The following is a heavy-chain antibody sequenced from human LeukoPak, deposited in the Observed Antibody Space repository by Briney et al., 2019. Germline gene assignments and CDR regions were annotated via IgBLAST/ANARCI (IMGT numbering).Heavy chain of an antibody. Sequence: SETLSLTCAVYGGSFSGYYWSWIRQPPGKGLEWIGEINHSGSTNYNTSLKSRVTISVDTSKNQFSLKLSSVTAADTAVYYCARGPGIAVAGYFDYWGQGTLVTVSS. V-gene: IGHV4-34*01. J-gene: IGHJ4*02. CDR3: ARGPGIAVAGYFDY. CDR2: INHSGST. D-gene: IGHD6-19*01. CDR1: GGSFSGYY.